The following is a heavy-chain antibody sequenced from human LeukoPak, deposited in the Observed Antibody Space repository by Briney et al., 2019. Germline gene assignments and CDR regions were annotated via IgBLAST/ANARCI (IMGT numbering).Heavy chain of an antibody. Sequence: GGSLRLAWAAYGFTFSNFAMSWVRQAPGKGREWVSSITDSGVSTFYADPLSGRFTISRDNSRNTLYLQMKNLRAADTATYYCAKMTAARGRYGSGSPWGQGTLVAVSS. V-gene: IGHV3-23*01. D-gene: IGHD3-10*01. CDR2: ITDSGVST. J-gene: IGHJ5*01. CDR1: GFTFSNFA. CDR3: AKMTAARGRYGSGSP.